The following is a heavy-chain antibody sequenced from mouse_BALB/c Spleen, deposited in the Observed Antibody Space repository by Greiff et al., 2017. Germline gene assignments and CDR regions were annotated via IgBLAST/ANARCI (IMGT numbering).Heavy chain of an antibody. V-gene: IGHV3-2*02. J-gene: IGHJ3*01. CDR1: GYSITSDYA. D-gene: IGHD2-4*01. CDR2: ISYSGST. Sequence: DVKLQESGPGLVKPSQSLSLTCPVTGYSITSDYAWNWIRQFPGNKLEWMGYISYSGSTSYNPSLKSRISITRDTSKNQFFLQLNSVTTEDTATYYCARRDYLAWFAYWGQGTLVTVSA. CDR3: ARRDYLAWFAY.